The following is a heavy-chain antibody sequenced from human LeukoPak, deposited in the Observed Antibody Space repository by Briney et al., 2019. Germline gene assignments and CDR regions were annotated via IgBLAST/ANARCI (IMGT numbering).Heavy chain of an antibody. D-gene: IGHD3-16*02. CDR1: GGTFSSYA. Sequence: ASVKVSCKASGGTFSSYAISWVRQAPGQGLEWVGGIIPIFGTANYAQKFQGRVTITADKSTSTAYMELSSLRSEDTAVYYCASGDYDYVWGSYRDVDYWGQGTLVTVSS. V-gene: IGHV1-69*06. J-gene: IGHJ4*02. CDR3: ASGDYDYVWGSYRDVDY. CDR2: IIPIFGTA.